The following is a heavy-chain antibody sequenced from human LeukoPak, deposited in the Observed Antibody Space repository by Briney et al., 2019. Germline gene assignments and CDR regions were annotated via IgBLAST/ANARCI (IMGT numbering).Heavy chain of an antibody. Sequence: PGGSLRLSCAASGFTFSSYAMTWVRQAPGKGLEWVSAISGSGGSTYYADSVKGRFTISRDNSKNTLYLQMNSLRAEDTAVYYCAKDQGGTYSYDAFDIWGQGTMVTVSS. CDR2: ISGSGGST. CDR3: AKDQGGTYSYDAFDI. CDR1: GFTFSSYA. V-gene: IGHV3-23*01. D-gene: IGHD1-26*01. J-gene: IGHJ3*02.